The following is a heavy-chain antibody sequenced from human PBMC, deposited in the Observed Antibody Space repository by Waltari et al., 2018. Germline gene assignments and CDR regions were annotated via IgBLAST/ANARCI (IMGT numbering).Heavy chain of an antibody. CDR3: ATLVTSCIEDNCYDALGS. CDR1: GGSISDSY. J-gene: IGHJ4*02. CDR2: IHFTGVP. D-gene: IGHD1-20*01. V-gene: IGHV4-59*13. Sequence: QVHLQESGPGLVKPSETLSLICTVSGGSISDSYWGWIRQPPGKGLEWLGYIHFTGVPNYSPSLESRVVISVDTSKNQFSLKVNSVTAADTAVYYCATLVTSCIEDNCYDALGSWGLGALVTVSS.